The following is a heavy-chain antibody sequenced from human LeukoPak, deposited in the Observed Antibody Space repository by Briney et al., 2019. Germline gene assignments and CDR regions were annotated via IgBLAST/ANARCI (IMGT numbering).Heavy chain of an antibody. J-gene: IGHJ3*02. Sequence: PSETLSLTCTVSGGSISSSSYYWGWIRQPPGKGLEWIGSIYYSGSTYYNPSLKSRVTISVDTSKNQFSLKLSSVTAADTAVYYCARQLYAFDTWGQGTMVTVSS. CDR1: GGSISSSSYY. CDR3: ARQLYAFDT. CDR2: IYYSGST. V-gene: IGHV4-39*01.